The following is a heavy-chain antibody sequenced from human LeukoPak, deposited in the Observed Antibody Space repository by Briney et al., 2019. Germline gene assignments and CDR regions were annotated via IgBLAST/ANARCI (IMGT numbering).Heavy chain of an antibody. Sequence: PGRSLRLSCAASGFTLSTYGMYWVRQAPGRGLEWAAVIWNDGSNKHYADSVKGRFTISRDNSKNTLDLQMNSLRAEDTAVYYCAKDLSSSWFEGLDNWGQGTLVTVSS. CDR1: GFTLSTYG. CDR2: IWNDGSNK. J-gene: IGHJ4*02. D-gene: IGHD6-13*01. V-gene: IGHV3-33*06. CDR3: AKDLSSSWFEGLDN.